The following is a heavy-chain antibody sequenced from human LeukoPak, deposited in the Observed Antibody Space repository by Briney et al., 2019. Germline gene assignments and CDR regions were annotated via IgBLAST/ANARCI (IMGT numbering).Heavy chain of an antibody. CDR3: ARVRSLYSSGWEYYYFDY. V-gene: IGHV1-69*13. D-gene: IGHD6-19*01. CDR2: IIPIFGTA. CDR1: GGTFSSYA. J-gene: IGHJ4*02. Sequence: ASVNVSCTASGGTFSSYAISWVRQAPGQGLEWMGGIIPIFGTANYAQKFQGRVTITADESTSTAYMELSSLRSEDTAVYYCARVRSLYSSGWEYYYFDYWGQGTLVTVSS.